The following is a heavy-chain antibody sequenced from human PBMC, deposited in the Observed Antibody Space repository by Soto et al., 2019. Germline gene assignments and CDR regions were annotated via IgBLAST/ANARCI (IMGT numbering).Heavy chain of an antibody. J-gene: IGHJ5*02. CDR3: VRIRYQLPSSVLWLDP. D-gene: IGHD3-16*01. CDR1: GGFLSESY. CDR2: INHVGGT. Sequence: QVQLQQWGAGLLKPSETLSLTCAVYGGFLSESYWTWIRQPPGKGLEWIGEINHVGGTNYNPSLMSRVTMSVETSQNQLSLRLISVTAADTAMYFCVRIRYQLPSSVLWLDPWGQGTPVTVSS. V-gene: IGHV4-34*01.